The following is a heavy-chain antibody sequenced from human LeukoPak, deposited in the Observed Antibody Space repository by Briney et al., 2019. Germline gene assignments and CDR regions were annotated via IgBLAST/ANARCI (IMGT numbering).Heavy chain of an antibody. Sequence: SETLSVTCTVSGGSVSSSSYYWGWIRQPPGKGLEWIGSIYYSGSTYYNPSLKSRVTISVDTSKNQFSLKLSSVTAADTAVYYCARETYYYDSSGYYPIDYWGQGTLVTVSS. CDR1: GGSVSSSSYY. CDR2: IYYSGST. V-gene: IGHV4-39*07. CDR3: ARETYYYDSSGYYPIDY. J-gene: IGHJ4*02. D-gene: IGHD3-22*01.